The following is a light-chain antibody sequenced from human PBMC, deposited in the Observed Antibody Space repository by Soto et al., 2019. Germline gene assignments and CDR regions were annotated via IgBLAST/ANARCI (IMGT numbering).Light chain of an antibody. CDR2: DIL. Sequence: EIVMTQSPATLSVSPGERATLSCRASQSVGSDLAWYQQKPGQAPRLVIYDILTRATGVPTRISGSGSGTECTLTISSLQSEDFAVYYCQQYNSWPLTFGGGTKVEIK. V-gene: IGKV3D-15*01. J-gene: IGKJ4*01. CDR1: QSVGSD. CDR3: QQYNSWPLT.